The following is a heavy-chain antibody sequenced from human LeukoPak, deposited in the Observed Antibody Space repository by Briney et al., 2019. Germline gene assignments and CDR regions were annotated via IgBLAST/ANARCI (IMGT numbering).Heavy chain of an antibody. CDR3: ASGDDSSGYYPPPFDY. Sequence: ASVKVSCKASGYTFTGYYMHWVRQAPGQGLEWMGGIIPIFGTANYARKFQGRVTITTDESTSTAYMELSSLRSEDTAVYYCASGDDSSGYYPPPFDYWGQGTLVTVSS. CDR1: GYTFTGYY. V-gene: IGHV1-69*05. J-gene: IGHJ4*02. CDR2: IIPIFGTA. D-gene: IGHD3-22*01.